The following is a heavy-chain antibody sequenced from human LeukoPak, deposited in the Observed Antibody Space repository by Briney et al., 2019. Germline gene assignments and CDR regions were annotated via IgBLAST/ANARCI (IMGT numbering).Heavy chain of an antibody. CDR3: ARAPSEFSSSWYVALSYFDY. Sequence: SGTLSLTCAVSGGSISSSNWWSWVRQPPGKGLEWIGEIYHSGSTNYNPSLKSRVTISVDTSKNQFSLKLSSVTAADTAVYYCARAPSEFSSSWYVALSYFDYWGQGTLVTASS. D-gene: IGHD6-13*01. CDR1: GGSISSSNW. J-gene: IGHJ4*02. V-gene: IGHV4-4*02. CDR2: IYHSGST.